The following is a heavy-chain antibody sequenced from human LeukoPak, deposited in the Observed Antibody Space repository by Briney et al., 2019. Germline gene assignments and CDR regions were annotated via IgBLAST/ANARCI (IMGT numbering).Heavy chain of an antibody. CDR1: GFTFGDYT. CDR3: ARDGCGSTSCYPVFDF. D-gene: IGHD2-2*01. Sequence: PGRSLRLSCTASGFTFGDYTMSWVRQAPGKGLEWVGFIRSEAYGGTTEYAASVNGRFTISRDDSKSIAYLQMNSLKTEDTAMYYCARDGCGSTSCYPVFDFWGQGTLVTVSS. J-gene: IGHJ4*02. CDR2: IRSEAYGGTT. V-gene: IGHV3-49*04.